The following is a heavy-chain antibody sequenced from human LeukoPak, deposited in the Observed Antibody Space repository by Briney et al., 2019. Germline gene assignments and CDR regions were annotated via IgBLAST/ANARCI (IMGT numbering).Heavy chain of an antibody. V-gene: IGHV4-34*01. CDR1: GGSFSGYY. CDR2: INHSGST. Sequence: SETLSLTCAVYGGSFSGYYWSWIRQPPGKGLEWIGEINHSGSTNYNPSLKSRVTISVDTSKNQFSLKLSSVTAADTAVYYCARDTVVIGEGDYYYGMDVWGQGTTVTVSS. J-gene: IGHJ6*02. D-gene: IGHD4-23*01. CDR3: ARDTVVIGEGDYYYGMDV.